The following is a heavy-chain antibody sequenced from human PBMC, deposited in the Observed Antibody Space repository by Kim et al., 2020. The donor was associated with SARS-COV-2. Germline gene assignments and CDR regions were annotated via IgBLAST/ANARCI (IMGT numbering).Heavy chain of an antibody. D-gene: IGHD3-16*01. Sequence: SETLSLTCAVYGGSFSGYYWSWIRQPPGKGLEWIGEINHSGSTNYNPSLKSRVTISVDTSKNQFSLKLSSVTAADTAVYYCARGLGGIQGYWGQGTLVTVSS. V-gene: IGHV4-34*01. CDR1: GGSFSGYY. CDR3: ARGLGGIQGY. CDR2: INHSGST. J-gene: IGHJ4*02.